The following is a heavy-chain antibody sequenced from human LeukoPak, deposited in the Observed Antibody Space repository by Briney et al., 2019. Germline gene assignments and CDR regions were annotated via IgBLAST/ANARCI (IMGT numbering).Heavy chain of an antibody. J-gene: IGHJ1*01. CDR2: IKRETDGGTI. CDR1: GFTLNNAW. CDR3: TTDXYYDXXELQFQH. V-gene: IGHV3-15*01. D-gene: IGHD3-16*01. Sequence: GGSLRLSCAASGFTLNNAWMSWVRQAPGKGLEWLGRIKRETDGGTIDYAAPVKGRFTISRDDSRNTLYLQMDSLKIEDTAVYYCTTDXYYDXXELQFQHWGXGTXVXVSS.